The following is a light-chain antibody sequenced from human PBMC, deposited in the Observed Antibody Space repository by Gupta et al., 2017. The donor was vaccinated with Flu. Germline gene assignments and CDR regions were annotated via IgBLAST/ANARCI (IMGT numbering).Light chain of an antibody. J-gene: IGKJ3*01. CDR2: AAF. CDR1: QSVGSS. Sequence: EIVITQSPATLSVSPGERATLSCRASQSVGSSLAWYQKKPGQAPRLLIYAAFIRATGIAARFTGSGSGTEFTLTISSLQSEDFAVYYCQHYNSWPFTFGPGTKLDI. CDR3: QHYNSWPFT. V-gene: IGKV3-15*01.